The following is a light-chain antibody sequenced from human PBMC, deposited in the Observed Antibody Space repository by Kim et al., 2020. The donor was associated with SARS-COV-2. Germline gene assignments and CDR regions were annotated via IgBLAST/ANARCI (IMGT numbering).Light chain of an antibody. CDR1: QGISSW. CDR3: QGYNNYPRT. V-gene: IGKV1D-16*01. J-gene: IGKJ1*01. Sequence: DIQMTQSPSSLSASVGDRVTITCRASQGISSWLAWYQQKPEKAPKCLIYAASSLQSGVPSRFSGSGSGTDFTLTISNLQPEDFATYFYQGYNNYPRTFDQGATV. CDR2: AAS.